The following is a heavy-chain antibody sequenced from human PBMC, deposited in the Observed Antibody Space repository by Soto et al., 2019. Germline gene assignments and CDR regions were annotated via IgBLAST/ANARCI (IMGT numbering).Heavy chain of an antibody. CDR2: IYYSGST. J-gene: IGHJ5*02. D-gene: IGHD5-18*01. CDR3: ARTVDTAINWFDP. V-gene: IGHV4-31*03. CDR1: GGSISSGGYY. Sequence: PSETLSLTCTVSGGSISSGGYYWSWIRQHPGKGLERIAYIYYSGSTYYNTSLKSRVTISVDTSKNQFSLKLSSVTAAHTAVYYCARTVDTAINWFDPWGQGTLVTVSS.